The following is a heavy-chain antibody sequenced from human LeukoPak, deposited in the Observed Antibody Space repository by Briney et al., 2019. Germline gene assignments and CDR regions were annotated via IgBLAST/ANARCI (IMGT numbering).Heavy chain of an antibody. J-gene: IGHJ4*02. Sequence: SETLSLTCTVSGGSISSSGNFWGWVHQPPGRGLEWVASTYYSRNTYYNPSLKSRVTISVDTSKNQFSLKLSSVTAADTAVYYCARHEEEDGYNAKTFDYWGQGTLVTVSS. CDR3: ARHEEEDGYNAKTFDY. V-gene: IGHV4-39*01. D-gene: IGHD5-24*01. CDR1: GGSISSSGNF. CDR2: TYYSRNT.